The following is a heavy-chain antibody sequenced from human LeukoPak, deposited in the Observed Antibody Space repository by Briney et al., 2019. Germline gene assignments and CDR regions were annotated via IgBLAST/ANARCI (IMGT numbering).Heavy chain of an antibody. Sequence: PSETLSLTCTVSGGSISSGGYYWSWIRQHPGKGLEWIGYIYYSGSTYYNPSLKSRVTISVDTSKNQFSLKLSSVTAADTAVYYCAREAFGDIVATQGPWFDPWGQGTLVTVSS. V-gene: IGHV4-31*03. CDR1: GGSISSGGYY. CDR2: IYYSGST. J-gene: IGHJ5*02. CDR3: AREAFGDIVATQGPWFDP. D-gene: IGHD5-12*01.